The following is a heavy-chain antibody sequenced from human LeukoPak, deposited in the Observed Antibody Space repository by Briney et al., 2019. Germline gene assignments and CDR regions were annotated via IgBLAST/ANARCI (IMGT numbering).Heavy chain of an antibody. CDR3: ARGGYTGSYFDNWFDP. CDR1: GFPFSTYW. J-gene: IGHJ5*02. V-gene: IGHV3-74*01. D-gene: IGHD1-26*01. CDR2: FDGDGSGT. Sequence: GGSRGSSCPPPGFPFSTYWINWARQVPGKGLVWAYLFDGDGSGTTYADSVKGRFTISRDNAKNMLYLQMNSLRAEDTAFYYCARGGYTGSYFDNWFDPWGQGTLVTVSS.